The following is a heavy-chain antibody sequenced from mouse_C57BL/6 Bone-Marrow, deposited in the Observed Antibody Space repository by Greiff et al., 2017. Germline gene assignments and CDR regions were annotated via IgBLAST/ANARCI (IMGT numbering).Heavy chain of an antibody. J-gene: IGHJ1*03. CDR3: ARKGFDV. V-gene: IGHV1-82*01. CDR2: SYPGDGDT. CDR1: GYAFSSSW. Sequence: VKLLESGPELVKPGASVKLSCKASGYAFSSSWMNWVKQRPGKGLEWIGRSYPGDGDTNYNGKFKGKATLTADKSSSTAYMQLRSLTSEDSAVYFCARKGFDVWDTGTAVTVSA.